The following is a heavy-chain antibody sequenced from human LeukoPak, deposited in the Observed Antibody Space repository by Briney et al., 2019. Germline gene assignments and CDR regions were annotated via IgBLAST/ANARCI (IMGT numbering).Heavy chain of an antibody. CDR3: ARDRSYYYDSSGYSNFDY. Sequence: GASVKVSCKASGYTFTSYGISWVRQAPGQGLEWMGWISAYNGNTNYAQKLQGRVTMTTDTSTSTAYMELRSLRSDDTAVYYCARDRSYYYDSSGYSNFDYWGQGTLVTVSS. J-gene: IGHJ4*02. D-gene: IGHD3-22*01. CDR2: ISAYNGNT. V-gene: IGHV1-18*01. CDR1: GYTFTSYG.